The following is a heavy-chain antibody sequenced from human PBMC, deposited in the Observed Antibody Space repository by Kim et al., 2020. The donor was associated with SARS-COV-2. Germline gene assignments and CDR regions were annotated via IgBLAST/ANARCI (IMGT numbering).Heavy chain of an antibody. D-gene: IGHD1-1*01. J-gene: IGHJ5*02. CDR3: ARQQTWYTETAFDA. V-gene: IGHV3-66*04. Sequence: ADSVKGRCAMSRANSKNTLYLQMDSLRGEDAALYYCARQQTWYTETAFDAWGQGTLVTVSS.